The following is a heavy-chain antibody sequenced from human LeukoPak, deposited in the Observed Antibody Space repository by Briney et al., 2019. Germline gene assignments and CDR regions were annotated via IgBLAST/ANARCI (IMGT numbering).Heavy chain of an antibody. Sequence: GGSLRLSCAASGFTFSSYEMNWVRQAPGKGLEWVSYISSSGSTIYYADSVKGRFTISRDNAKNSLYLQMNSLRAEDTAVYYCARDGELATYYYYYMDVWGKGTSVTVSS. J-gene: IGHJ6*03. V-gene: IGHV3-48*03. CDR1: GFTFSSYE. CDR2: ISSSGSTI. D-gene: IGHD1-26*01. CDR3: ARDGELATYYYYYMDV.